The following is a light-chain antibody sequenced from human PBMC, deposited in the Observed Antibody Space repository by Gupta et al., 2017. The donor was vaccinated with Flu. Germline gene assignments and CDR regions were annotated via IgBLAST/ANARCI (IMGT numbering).Light chain of an antibody. CDR3: AAWDDRLSGVV. J-gene: IGLJ2*01. Sequence: RVTISCSGGKSNIGINYVYWYQQLPGAAPKRLIYRSNQRPSGVPDRFSGSKSDTSASLAISGLRSEDEADDYCAAWDDRLSGVVFGGGTKLTVL. CDR1: KSNIGINY. CDR2: RSN. V-gene: IGLV1-47*01.